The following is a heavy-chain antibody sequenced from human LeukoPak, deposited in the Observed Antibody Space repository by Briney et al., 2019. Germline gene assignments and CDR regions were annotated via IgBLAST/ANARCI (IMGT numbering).Heavy chain of an antibody. CDR3: ARGLVPAAIFGFDP. Sequence: SETLSLTCTVSGGSISSYYWSWIRQPPGKGLEWIGYIYYSGSTNYNPSLKSRVTISVDTSKNQFSLKLRSVTAADTAVYYCARGLVPAAIFGFDPWGQGTLVTVSS. V-gene: IGHV4-59*01. CDR1: GGSISSYY. J-gene: IGHJ5*02. CDR2: IYYSGST. D-gene: IGHD2-2*01.